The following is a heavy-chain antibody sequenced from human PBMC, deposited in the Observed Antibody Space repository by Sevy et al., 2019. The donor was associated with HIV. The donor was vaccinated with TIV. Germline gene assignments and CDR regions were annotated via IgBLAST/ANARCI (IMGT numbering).Heavy chain of an antibody. CDR3: ARTGDSSALRGGYQFAIDD. CDR2: VYYSSRD. V-gene: IGHV4-39*01. Sequence: SETLSLTCTVSGGSDSRRTDYWAWLPPPPGQELEWITTVYYSSRDHYHWSLKRRVTISVDSSKSQFSLKVTSVAAADSAVYYCARTGDSSALRGGYQFAIDDWGQGTTVTVSS. CDR1: GGSDSRRTDY. D-gene: IGHD3-22*01. J-gene: IGHJ6*02.